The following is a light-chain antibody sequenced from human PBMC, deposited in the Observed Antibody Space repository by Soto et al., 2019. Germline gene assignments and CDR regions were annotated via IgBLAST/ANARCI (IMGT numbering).Light chain of an antibody. V-gene: IGKV3-20*01. Sequence: EIVFTQSPATLSLSPGERATLSCRASQSVPRSYLAWYQQKPGQAPRPLIYGTSSTATGIPDRFSGSGSGTDFTLTISRLQPEDFAVFYCQQYGSSITFGQGTRLEIK. CDR3: QQYGSSIT. CDR2: GTS. CDR1: QSVPRSY. J-gene: IGKJ5*01.